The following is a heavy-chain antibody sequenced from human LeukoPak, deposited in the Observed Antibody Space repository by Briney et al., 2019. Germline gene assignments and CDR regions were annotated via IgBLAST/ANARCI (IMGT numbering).Heavy chain of an antibody. CDR2: INPSGGST. Sequence: ASVKVSCKASGYTFTSYYMHWVRQAPGQGLEWTGIINPSGGSTSYAQKFQGRVTMTRDTSTSTVYMELSSLRSEDTAVYYCARAEAPYYYDSSGYYFDYWGQGTLVTVSS. CDR3: ARAEAPYYYDSSGYYFDY. CDR1: GYTFTSYY. J-gene: IGHJ4*02. D-gene: IGHD3-22*01. V-gene: IGHV1-46*01.